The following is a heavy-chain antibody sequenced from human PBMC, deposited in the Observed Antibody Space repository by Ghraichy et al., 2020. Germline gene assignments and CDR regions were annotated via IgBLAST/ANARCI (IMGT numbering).Heavy chain of an antibody. D-gene: IGHD6-6*01. V-gene: IGHV4-34*01. J-gene: IGHJ6*03. CDR2: INHSGST. Sequence: SETLSLTCAVYGGSFSGYYWSWIRQPPGKGLEWIGEINHSGSTNYNPSLKSRVTISVDTSKNQFSLKLSSVTAADTAVYYCARGSSGYYYYYMDVWGKGTTVTVSS. CDR3: ARGSSGYYYYYMDV. CDR1: GGSFSGYY.